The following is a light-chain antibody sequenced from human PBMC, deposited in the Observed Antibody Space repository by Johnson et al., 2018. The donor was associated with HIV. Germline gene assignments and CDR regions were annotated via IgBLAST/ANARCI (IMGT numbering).Light chain of an antibody. CDR2: ENN. CDR3: GTWDSSLSAYV. J-gene: IGLJ1*01. CDR1: SSNIGKNY. Sequence: QSVLTQPPSVSAAPGQKVTISCSGSSSNIGKNYVSWYQQLPGTAPKVLIYENNKRPSGIPDRFSGSKSGTSATLGITGLQNGDEADYYCGTWDSSLSAYVFGTGTKVTVL. V-gene: IGLV1-51*02.